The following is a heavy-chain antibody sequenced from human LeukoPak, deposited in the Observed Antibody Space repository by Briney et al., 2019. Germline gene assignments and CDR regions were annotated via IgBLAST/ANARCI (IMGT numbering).Heavy chain of an antibody. J-gene: IGHJ3*02. Sequence: ASVKVSCKASGYSFTSYGINWVRQATGQGLEWMGWMNPNSGNTGYAQKFQGRVTITRNTSISTAYMELSSLRSEDTAVYYCARGGDYDAFDIWGQGTMVTVSS. CDR3: ARGGDYDAFDI. V-gene: IGHV1-8*01. D-gene: IGHD4-17*01. CDR1: GYSFTSYG. CDR2: MNPNSGNT.